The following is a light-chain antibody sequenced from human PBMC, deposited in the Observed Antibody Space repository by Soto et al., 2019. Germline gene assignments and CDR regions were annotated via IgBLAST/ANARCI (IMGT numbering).Light chain of an antibody. CDR2: DDN. J-gene: IGLJ1*01. CDR1: SSNIGGNS. CDR3: GSWDSSLSAYV. Sequence: QSVLTHPPSVSATPGQKVTISYSGSSSNIGGNSVSWYQQLPGTAPKLLIYDDNRRPSGIPDRFSGSRSGTSATLGITGFQTGDEADYYCGSWDSSLSAYVFGTGTKVTAL. V-gene: IGLV1-51*01.